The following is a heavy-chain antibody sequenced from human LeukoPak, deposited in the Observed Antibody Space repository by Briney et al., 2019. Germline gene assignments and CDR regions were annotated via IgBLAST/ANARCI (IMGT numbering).Heavy chain of an antibody. CDR2: FDPEDGET. Sequence: ASVKVSCKVSGYTLTELSMHWVRQAPGKGLEWMGGFDPEDGETIYAQKFQGRVTMTEDTSTDTAYMELSSLRSEDTAVYYCATDRRGITMVRGVEYYFDYWGQGTLVTVSS. J-gene: IGHJ4*02. V-gene: IGHV1-24*01. CDR3: ATDRRGITMVRGVEYYFDY. D-gene: IGHD3-10*01. CDR1: GYTLTELS.